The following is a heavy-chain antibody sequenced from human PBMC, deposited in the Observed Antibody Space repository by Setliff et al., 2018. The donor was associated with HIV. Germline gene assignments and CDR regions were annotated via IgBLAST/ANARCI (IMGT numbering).Heavy chain of an antibody. J-gene: IGHJ4*02. Sequence: SVKVSCKASGGTFSSYGINWVRQAPGQGLEWMGGIIPMFGTANYAQKFQGRVTMTEDTSTDTAHMELRSLRSEDTAVYYCVIGSAARPFDYWGQGTLVTVSS. D-gene: IGHD6-6*01. CDR1: GGTFSSYG. CDR3: VIGSAARPFDY. CDR2: IIPMFGTA. V-gene: IGHV1-69*06.